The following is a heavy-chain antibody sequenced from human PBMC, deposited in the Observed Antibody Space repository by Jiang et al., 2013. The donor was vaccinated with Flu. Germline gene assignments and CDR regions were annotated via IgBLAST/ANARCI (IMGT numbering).Heavy chain of an antibody. Sequence: FDPEDGETIYAQKFQGRVTMTEDTSTDTAYMELSSLRSEDTAVYYCATDKIPRGWFDPWGQGTLVTVSS. J-gene: IGHJ5*02. CDR2: FDPEDGET. V-gene: IGHV1-24*01. CDR3: ATDKIPRGWFDP.